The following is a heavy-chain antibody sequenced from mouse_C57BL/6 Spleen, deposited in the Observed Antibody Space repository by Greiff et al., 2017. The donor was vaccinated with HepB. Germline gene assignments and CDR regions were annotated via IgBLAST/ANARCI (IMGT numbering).Heavy chain of an antibody. J-gene: IGHJ1*03. V-gene: IGHV5-6*01. D-gene: IGHD1-1*01. Sequence: EVQGVESGGDLVKPGGSLKLSCAASGFTFSSYGMSWVRQTPDKRLEWVATISSGGSYTYYPDSVKGRFTISRDNAKNTLYLQMSSLKSEDTAMYYCGRLPHRNSYDLYFRGWGTGAPATDSS. CDR3: GRLPHRNSYDLYFRG. CDR2: ISSGGSYT. CDR1: GFTFSSYG.